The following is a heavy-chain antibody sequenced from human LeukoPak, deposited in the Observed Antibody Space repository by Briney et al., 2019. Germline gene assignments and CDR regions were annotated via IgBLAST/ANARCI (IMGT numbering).Heavy chain of an antibody. CDR3: ATGWSGYSDAFDI. D-gene: IGHD3-3*01. Sequence: SVKVSCKASGYTFTSYGISWVRQAPGQGLEWMGWIIPIFGSVNNAQKFQGRVTITADESTSTAYMELSSLRSEDTAVYYCATGWSGYSDAFDIWGQGTMVTVSS. CDR1: GYTFTSYG. J-gene: IGHJ3*02. CDR2: IIPIFGSV. V-gene: IGHV1-69*13.